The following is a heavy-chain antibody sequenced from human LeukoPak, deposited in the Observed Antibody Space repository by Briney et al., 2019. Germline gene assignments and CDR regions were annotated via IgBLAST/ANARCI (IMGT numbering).Heavy chain of an antibody. Sequence: QTGGSLRLSCAASGFSVRTTFMSWVRQAPGKGLEWVSVLYTGGGTDHADSVKGRFTISRDNSKNTLSLQMNNLRAEDTAIYYCTRSGYRHPYHFDSWGQGTLVTVSS. CDR1: GFSVRTTF. V-gene: IGHV3-53*01. CDR2: LYTGGGT. CDR3: TRSGYRHPYHFDS. J-gene: IGHJ4*02. D-gene: IGHD3-22*01.